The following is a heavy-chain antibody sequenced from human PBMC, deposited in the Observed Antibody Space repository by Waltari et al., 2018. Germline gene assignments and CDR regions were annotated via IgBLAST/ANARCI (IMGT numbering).Heavy chain of an antibody. CDR3: ARERGLRFLEWLFGY. V-gene: IGHV3-30*01. Sequence: QVQLVESGGGVVQPGRSLRLSCAASGFTFSSYAMHWVRQAPGKGLEWVAVISYDGSNKYYADSVKGRFTISRDNSKNTLYLQMNSLRAEDTAVYYCARERGLRFLEWLFGYWGQGTLVTVSS. CDR2: ISYDGSNK. J-gene: IGHJ4*02. CDR1: GFTFSSYA. D-gene: IGHD3-3*01.